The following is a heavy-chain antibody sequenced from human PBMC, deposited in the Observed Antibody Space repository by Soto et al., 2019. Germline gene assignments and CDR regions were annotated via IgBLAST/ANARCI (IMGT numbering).Heavy chain of an antibody. V-gene: IGHV4-39*01. D-gene: IGHD2-21*01. Sequence: QLQLLESGPGLVKASETLSLTCSVSGGSISTSRSYWAWIRQPPGKGLEWLANIFYSGSTFYNPSLASRVSVSVDTSKNEFSLMWRSVTAADTAVYYCARQPTTGDTDLWFDPWGQGTLVTVSS. CDR3: ARQPTTGDTDLWFDP. J-gene: IGHJ5*02. CDR1: GGSISTSRSY. CDR2: IFYSGST.